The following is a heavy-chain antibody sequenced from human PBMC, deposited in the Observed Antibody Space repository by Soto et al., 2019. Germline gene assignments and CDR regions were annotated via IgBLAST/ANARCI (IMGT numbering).Heavy chain of an antibody. Sequence: GESLKISCKGSGYSFTCYWISWVRQMPGKGLEWMGRIDPSDSYTNYSPSFQGHVTISADKSISTAYLQWSSLKASDTAMYYCARRMDTAMVTSYYGMDVWGQGTTVTVSS. D-gene: IGHD5-18*01. J-gene: IGHJ6*02. CDR2: IDPSDSYT. CDR3: ARRMDTAMVTSYYGMDV. V-gene: IGHV5-10-1*01. CDR1: GYSFTCYW.